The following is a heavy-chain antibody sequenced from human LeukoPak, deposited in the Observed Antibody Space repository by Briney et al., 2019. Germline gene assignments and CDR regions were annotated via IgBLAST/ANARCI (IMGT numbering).Heavy chain of an antibody. CDR1: GYTFTSYG. J-gene: IGHJ6*02. V-gene: IGHV1-18*01. CDR3: AREGTYYDILTGYHLWLNYYYYGMDV. Sequence: ASVKVSCKASGYTFTSYGISWVRQAPGQGLEWMGWISAYNGNTNYAQKLQGRVTMTTDTSTSTAYMELRRLRSDDTAVYYCAREGTYYDILTGYHLWLNYYYYGMDVWGQGTTVTVSS. D-gene: IGHD3-9*01. CDR2: ISAYNGNT.